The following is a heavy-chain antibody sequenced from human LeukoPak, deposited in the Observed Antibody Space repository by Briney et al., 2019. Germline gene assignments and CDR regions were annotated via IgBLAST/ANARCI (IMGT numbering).Heavy chain of an antibody. D-gene: IGHD1-26*01. Sequence: GGALRVSCAASGFTFSSYAMSWVRQAPGKGLEWVSAISGSGGSTYYADSVKGRFTICRDNSKNTLNLQMNSLRAEDTAVYYCSKSSPGGSYYSTNVDYWGQGTLVTVSS. J-gene: IGHJ4*02. CDR1: GFTFSSYA. V-gene: IGHV3-23*01. CDR3: SKSSPGGSYYSTNVDY. CDR2: ISGSGGST.